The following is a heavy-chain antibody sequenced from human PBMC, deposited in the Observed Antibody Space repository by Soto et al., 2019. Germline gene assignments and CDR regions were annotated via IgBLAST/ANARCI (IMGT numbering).Heavy chain of an antibody. D-gene: IGHD6-13*01. V-gene: IGHV1-69*13. CDR2: IVPLFGSA. CDR3: ARVVGLNVGLAARYNYYAMDV. J-gene: IGHJ6*02. Sequence: ASVKVSCKASGGTFSNYAINWVRPAPGQGLEWMGGIVPLFGSANYAQKFQGRVTITADESTTTAYMELSSLTSEDTAVYYCARVVGLNVGLAARYNYYAMDVWGQGTMVTVSS. CDR1: GGTFSNYA.